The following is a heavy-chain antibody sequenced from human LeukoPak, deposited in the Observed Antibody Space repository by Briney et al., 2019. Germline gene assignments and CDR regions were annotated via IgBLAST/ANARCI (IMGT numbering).Heavy chain of an antibody. CDR1: GYTFTGYY. CDR3: AGASHYYGSGAPSDY. CDR2: INPNSGGT. Sequence: ASVKVSCKASGYTFTGYYMHWVRQAPGQGLEWMGWINPNSGGTNYAQKFQGRVTMTRDTSISTAYMELSRLRSDDTAVYYCAGASHYYGSGAPSDYWGQGTLVTVSS. D-gene: IGHD3-10*01. V-gene: IGHV1-2*02. J-gene: IGHJ4*02.